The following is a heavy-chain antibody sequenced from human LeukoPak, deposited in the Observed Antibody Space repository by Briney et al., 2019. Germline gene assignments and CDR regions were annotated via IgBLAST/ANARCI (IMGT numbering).Heavy chain of an antibody. CDR2: IYTSGST. D-gene: IGHD3-3*01. J-gene: IGHJ4*02. Sequence: SETLSLTCTVPGGSISSGSYYWSWIRQPAGKGLEWIGRIYTSGSTNYNPSLKSRVTISVDTSKNQFSLKLSSVTAADTAVYYCARQTYDFWSGPIDYWGQGTLVTVSS. V-gene: IGHV4-61*02. CDR3: ARQTYDFWSGPIDY. CDR1: GGSISSGSYY.